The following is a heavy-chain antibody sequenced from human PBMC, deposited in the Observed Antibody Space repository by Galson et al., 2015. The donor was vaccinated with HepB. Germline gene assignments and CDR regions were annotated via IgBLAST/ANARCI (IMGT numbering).Heavy chain of an antibody. CDR2: MDPKRGDT. D-gene: IGHD3-22*01. J-gene: IGHJ3*01. CDR3: ARTSNQFMGVVITHDAFDV. CDR1: GYSFSDFD. V-gene: IGHV1-8*02. Sequence: SVKVSCKASGYSFSDFDLNWVRQAPGQGPEWMGWMDPKRGDTRSAEKFQDRLIMTRDTSRGIAYMELRSLTSEDTAVYYCARTSNQFMGVVITHDAFDVWGQGTLITVSS.